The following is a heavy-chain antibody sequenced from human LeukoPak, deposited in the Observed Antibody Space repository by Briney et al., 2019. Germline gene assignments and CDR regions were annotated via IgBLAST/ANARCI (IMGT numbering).Heavy chain of an antibody. V-gene: IGHV3-21*01. CDR1: GFTFSSYS. J-gene: IGHJ6*03. Sequence: GGSLRLSCAASGFTFSSYSMNWVRQAPGKGLEWVSSISSTSGYMYYVDSVKGRFTISRDNARNSLYLQMNSLRADDTAVYYCARVPVLRLLEWQVNYMDVWGKGTTVTVSS. CDR2: ISSTSGYM. D-gene: IGHD3-3*01. CDR3: ARVPVLRLLEWQVNYMDV.